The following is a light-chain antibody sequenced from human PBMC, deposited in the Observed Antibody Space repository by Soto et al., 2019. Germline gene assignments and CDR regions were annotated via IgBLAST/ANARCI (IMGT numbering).Light chain of an antibody. J-gene: IGKJ1*01. CDR3: QQYGSSPGT. CDR1: QSVSSNH. Sequence: EIVLTQSPGTLSLSPGERATLSCRASQSVSSNHLAWYQRKPGQAPRLLIYGASSRATGIPDRFSGSGSGTDFTLTITRLEPEDFAVYYCQQYGSSPGTFGHGTKVEIK. CDR2: GAS. V-gene: IGKV3-20*01.